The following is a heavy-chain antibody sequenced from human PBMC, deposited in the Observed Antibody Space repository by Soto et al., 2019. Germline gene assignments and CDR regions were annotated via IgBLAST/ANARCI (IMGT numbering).Heavy chain of an antibody. D-gene: IGHD3-10*01. CDR1: GGSFSGYY. CDR2: INHSGST. V-gene: IGHV4-34*01. CDR3: RITMVRGAKYYFDY. Sequence: QVQLQQWGAGLLKPSETLSLTCAVYGGSFSGYYWSWISQPPGKGLEWIGEINHSGSTNYNPSLKSRVTISVDTSKNQFSLKLSSVTAADTAVYYCRITMVRGAKYYFDYWGQGTLVTVSS. J-gene: IGHJ4*02.